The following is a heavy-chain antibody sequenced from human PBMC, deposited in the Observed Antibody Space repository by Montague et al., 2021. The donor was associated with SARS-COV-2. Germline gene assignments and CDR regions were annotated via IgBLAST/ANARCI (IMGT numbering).Heavy chain of an antibody. CDR3: VVVPLGPRGRGFDY. J-gene: IGHJ4*02. Sequence: SETLSLTCTVSGVSITTTGHSWGWVRQTPGKGLEWIGTFYYTEGTSYNPSLKSRVTISVDTSKNQFSLKLSSVTAADTAVYYCVVVPLGPRGRGFDYWGQGTLVTVSS. D-gene: IGHD2-15*01. V-gene: IGHV4-39*07. CDR1: GVSITTTGHS. CDR2: FYYTEGT.